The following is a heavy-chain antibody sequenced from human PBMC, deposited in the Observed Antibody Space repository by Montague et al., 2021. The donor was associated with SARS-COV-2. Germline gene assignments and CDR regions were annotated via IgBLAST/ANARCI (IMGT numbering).Heavy chain of an antibody. V-gene: IGHV4-59*12. CDR1: GGSINNSY. J-gene: IGHJ5*02. Sequence: SETLSLTCTVSGGSINNSYWSWIRQPPGKGLERIGYIYYRGSTNYNPSLETRVIISVYPAKNQFPLKMNSVTAADTAVSYCAREDRWNWFDPWGQGTLVIVSS. CDR3: AREDRWNWFDP. D-gene: IGHD5-24*01. CDR2: IYYRGST.